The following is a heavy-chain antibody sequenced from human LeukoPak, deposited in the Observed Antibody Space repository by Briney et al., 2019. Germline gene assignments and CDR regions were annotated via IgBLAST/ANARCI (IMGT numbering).Heavy chain of an antibody. Sequence: SETLSLTCAVYGGSFSGYYWSWIRQPPGKGLEWVGEINHSGSTNYNPSLKSRVTISVDTSKNQFSLKLSSVTAADTAVYYCARERGIAVANAFDIWGQGTMVTVSS. D-gene: IGHD6-19*01. CDR3: ARERGIAVANAFDI. V-gene: IGHV4-34*01. CDR1: GGSFSGYY. CDR2: INHSGST. J-gene: IGHJ3*02.